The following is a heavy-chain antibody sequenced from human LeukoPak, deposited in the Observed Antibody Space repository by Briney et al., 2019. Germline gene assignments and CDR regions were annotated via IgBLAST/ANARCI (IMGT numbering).Heavy chain of an antibody. V-gene: IGHV3-11*04. J-gene: IGHJ5*02. Sequence: PGGSLRLSCAGSGFTFSDYYMSWIRQAPGKGLEWVSYISSSSDTIHYADSVKGRFIISRDNAKNSLYLQMNSLRAEDTAVYYCAKGGSGYINWFDPWGQGTLVTVSS. D-gene: IGHD5-12*01. CDR3: AKGGSGYINWFDP. CDR2: ISSSSDTI. CDR1: GFTFSDYY.